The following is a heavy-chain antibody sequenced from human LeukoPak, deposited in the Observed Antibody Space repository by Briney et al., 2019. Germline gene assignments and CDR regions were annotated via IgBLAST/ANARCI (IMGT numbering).Heavy chain of an antibody. Sequence: SETLSLTCAVYGGSFSGYYWSWIRQPPGKGLEWIGEINHSGSTNYNPSLKSRVTISVDTSKNQFSLKLSSVTAADTAVYYCARGGGKGVRYYYYMDVWGKGTTVTVPS. CDR3: ARGGGKGVRYYYYMDV. CDR2: INHSGST. CDR1: GGSFSGYY. D-gene: IGHD1-1*01. J-gene: IGHJ6*03. V-gene: IGHV4-34*01.